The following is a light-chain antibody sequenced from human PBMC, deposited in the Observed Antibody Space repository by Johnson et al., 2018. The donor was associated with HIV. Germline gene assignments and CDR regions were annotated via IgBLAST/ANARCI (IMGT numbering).Light chain of an antibody. V-gene: IGLV1-51*01. J-gene: IGLJ1*01. CDR3: GTWDSSLSAYV. CDR1: SSNIGNNY. CDR2: DNN. Sequence: QSVLTQPPSVSAAPGQKVTISCSGSSSNIGNNYVSWYQQLPGTAPTLLIYDNNKRPSGIPDRFSGSKSGTSATLGITGLLTGDEADYYCGTWDSSLSAYVFGTGSNVTVL.